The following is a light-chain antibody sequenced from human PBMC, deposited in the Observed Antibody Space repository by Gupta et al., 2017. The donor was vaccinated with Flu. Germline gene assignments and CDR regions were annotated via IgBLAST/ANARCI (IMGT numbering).Light chain of an antibody. J-gene: IGKJ1*01. CDR3: QHYNNWPPWT. CDR2: GAS. V-gene: IGKV3-15*01. Sequence: TQSPATLSVSPGERVTLSCRASQSVSSDLAWYQQKPGQAPRLLIYGASTRATGIPARFSGSGSGTEFTLTISSRQSEDFAVYYCQHYNNWPPWTFGQGTKVEV. CDR1: QSVSSD.